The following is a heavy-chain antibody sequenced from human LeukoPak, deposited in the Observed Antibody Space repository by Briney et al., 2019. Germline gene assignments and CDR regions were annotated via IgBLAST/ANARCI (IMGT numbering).Heavy chain of an antibody. V-gene: IGHV4-59*01. Sequence: SETLSLTCTVSGCSISSYYWSWIRQPPAKGLEWIGYIYDSGSTNYNPSLKSRVTISVDTSKNQFSLKLSSVTAADTAVYYCACLTTADAFDIWGQGTMVTVSS. J-gene: IGHJ3*02. CDR1: GCSISSYY. D-gene: IGHD3-22*01. CDR2: IYDSGST. CDR3: ACLTTADAFDI.